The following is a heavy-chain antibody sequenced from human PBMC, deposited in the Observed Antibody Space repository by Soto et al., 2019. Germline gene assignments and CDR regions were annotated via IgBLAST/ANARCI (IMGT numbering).Heavy chain of an antibody. J-gene: IGHJ1*01. CDR3: ARDGSGNCSGGSCPSAEYFQH. CDR2: IYYSGST. V-gene: IGHV4-31*03. Sequence: QVQLQESGPGLVKPSQTLSLTCTVSGGSISSGGYYWSWIRQHPGKGLGWIGYIYYSGSTYYNPSLKSRVTISVDTSKNPFSLKLSSVTAADTAVYYCARDGSGNCSGGSCPSAEYFQHWGQGTLVTVSS. CDR1: GGSISSGGYY. D-gene: IGHD2-15*01.